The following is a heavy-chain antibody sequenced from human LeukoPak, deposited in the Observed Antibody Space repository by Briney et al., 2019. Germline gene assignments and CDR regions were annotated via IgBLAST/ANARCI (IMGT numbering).Heavy chain of an antibody. D-gene: IGHD3-22*01. Sequence: GASVKVSCKASGYTFTSYDINWVRQATGQGLEWMGWMNPNSGNTGYAQKFQGRVTMTRNTSISTAYMELSSLRSEDTAVYYCATDYYDSRDFDYWGQGTLVTVSS. J-gene: IGHJ4*02. CDR1: GYTFTSYD. CDR2: MNPNSGNT. CDR3: ATDYYDSRDFDY. V-gene: IGHV1-8*01.